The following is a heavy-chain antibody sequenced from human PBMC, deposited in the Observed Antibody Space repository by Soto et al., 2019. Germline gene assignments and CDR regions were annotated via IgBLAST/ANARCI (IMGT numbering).Heavy chain of an antibody. Sequence: QVQLQESGPGLVKPSQTLSLTCTVSGGSISSGGYYWSWIRQHPGQGLEWIGYIYYSGSTYYNPSLKSRVTISVDTSKNQFSLKLSSVTAADTAVYYCARVPVAVGENWFDPWGQGTLVTVSS. CDR1: GGSISSGGYY. V-gene: IGHV4-31*03. CDR3: ARVPVAVGENWFDP. D-gene: IGHD6-19*01. J-gene: IGHJ5*02. CDR2: IYYSGST.